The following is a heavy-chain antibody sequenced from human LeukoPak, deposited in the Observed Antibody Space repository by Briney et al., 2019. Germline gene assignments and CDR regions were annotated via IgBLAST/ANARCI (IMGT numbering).Heavy chain of an antibody. Sequence: EASVKVSCKASGYTFTSYDINWVRQATGQGLEWMGWMNPNSGNTGYAQKFQGRVTMTRNTPISTAYMELSSLRSEDTAVYYCARAAIAAFGTDNWFDPWGQGTLVTVSS. CDR2: MNPNSGNT. V-gene: IGHV1-8*01. CDR3: ARAAIAAFGTDNWFDP. CDR1: GYTFTSYD. J-gene: IGHJ5*02. D-gene: IGHD6-6*01.